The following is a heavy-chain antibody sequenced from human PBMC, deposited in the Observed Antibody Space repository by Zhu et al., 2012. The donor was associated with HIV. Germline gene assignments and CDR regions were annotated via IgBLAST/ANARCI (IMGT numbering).Heavy chain of an antibody. J-gene: IGHJ6*01. CDR2: IYTSGSA. CDR1: GGSISNDY. CDR3: AREGDLDGQEFYYYY. D-gene: IGHD3-10*01. Sequence: QVQLQESGPGLVKPSETLSLTCTVSGGSISNDYWSWIRQPPGKGLEWIGYIYTSGSANYNPSLKSRVTISVDTSKNQFSLKLSSVTAADTAVYYCAREGDLDGQEFYYYY. V-gene: IGHV4-4*09.